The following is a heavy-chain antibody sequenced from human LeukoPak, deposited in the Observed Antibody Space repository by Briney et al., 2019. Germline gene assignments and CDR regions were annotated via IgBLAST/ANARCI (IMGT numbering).Heavy chain of an antibody. V-gene: IGHV3-23*01. CDR3: AKVSYYDSSGYSDY. CDR1: GFTFSSYA. Sequence: GGSRRLSCAASGFTFSSYAMSWVRQAPGKGLEWVSAISGSGGSTYYADSVKGRFTISRDNSKNTLYLQMNSLRAEDTAVYYCAKVSYYDSSGYSDYWGQGTLVTVSS. CDR2: ISGSGGST. J-gene: IGHJ4*02. D-gene: IGHD3-22*01.